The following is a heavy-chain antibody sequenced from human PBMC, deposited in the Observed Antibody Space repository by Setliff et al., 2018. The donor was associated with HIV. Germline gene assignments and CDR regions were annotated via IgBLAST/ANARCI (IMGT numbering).Heavy chain of an antibody. D-gene: IGHD3-9*01. V-gene: IGHV4-59*08. CDR2: IYYSGDT. CDR1: GDFINNHY. CDR3: ARRQSYYDILNGPAFDALDI. J-gene: IGHJ3*02. Sequence: SETLSLTCSLSGDFINNHYWSWIRQPPGKGLEWIGHIYYSGDTNYSPSLKSRVIISVDTSKNQFSLKLSSVTAADTAVYSCARRQSYYDILNGPAFDALDIWGQGTKVTVSS.